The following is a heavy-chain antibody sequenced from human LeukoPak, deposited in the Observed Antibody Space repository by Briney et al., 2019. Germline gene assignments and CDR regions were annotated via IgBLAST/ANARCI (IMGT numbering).Heavy chain of an antibody. CDR2: FDPEDGET. CDR1: GYTLTELS. CDR3: ATGPMIVVALDFDY. J-gene: IGHJ4*02. V-gene: IGHV1-24*01. D-gene: IGHD3-22*01. Sequence: ASVKVSCKVSGYTLTELSMHWVRQAPGKGLEWMGGFDPEDGETIYAQKFQGRVTMTEDTSTDTAYMELSSLRSEDTAVYYCATGPMIVVALDFDYRGQGTLVTVSS.